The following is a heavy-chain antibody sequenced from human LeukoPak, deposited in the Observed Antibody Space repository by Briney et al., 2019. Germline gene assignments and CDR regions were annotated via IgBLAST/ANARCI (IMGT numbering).Heavy chain of an antibody. Sequence: PSETLSLTCTVSGGSISSSSYYWGWIRQPPGKGLEWIGSFYYSGSTYYSPSLKSRVTISLDTSKNQFSLKLSSVTAADTAVFYCASLTTADAFDIWGQGTMVTVSS. D-gene: IGHD3-22*01. CDR2: FYYSGST. CDR1: GGSISSSSYY. CDR3: ASLTTADAFDI. V-gene: IGHV4-39*07. J-gene: IGHJ3*02.